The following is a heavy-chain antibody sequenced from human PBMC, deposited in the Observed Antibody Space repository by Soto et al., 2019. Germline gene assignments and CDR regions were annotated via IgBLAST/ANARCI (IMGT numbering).Heavy chain of an antibody. Sequence: EVQLVESGGGLVQPGGSLRLSCAASGFTFSSYWMSWVRQAPGKGLEWVANIKQDGSEKYYVDSVKGRFTISRDNAKNSLYLQMNSLRAEDTAVYYCARVLGIAARLTGLGFDPWGQGTLVTVSS. D-gene: IGHD6-6*01. CDR2: IKQDGSEK. J-gene: IGHJ5*02. V-gene: IGHV3-7*03. CDR3: ARVLGIAARLTGLGFDP. CDR1: GFTFSSYW.